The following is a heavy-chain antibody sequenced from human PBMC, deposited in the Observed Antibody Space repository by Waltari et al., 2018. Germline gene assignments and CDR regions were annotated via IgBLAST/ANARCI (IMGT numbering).Heavy chain of an antibody. Sequence: QVQLQQWGAGLLKPSETLSLTCAVYGGSFSGYYWSWIRQPPGKGLEWIGEINPSGSTNYNPSLKSRVTISVDTSKNQFSLKLSSVTAADTAVYYCARGEYGDYVNDYWGQGTLVTVSS. J-gene: IGHJ4*02. CDR1: GGSFSGYY. D-gene: IGHD4-17*01. CDR2: INPSGST. CDR3: ARGEYGDYVNDY. V-gene: IGHV4-34*01.